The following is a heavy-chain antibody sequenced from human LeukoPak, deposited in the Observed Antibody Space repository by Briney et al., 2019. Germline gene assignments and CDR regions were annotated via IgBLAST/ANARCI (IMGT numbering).Heavy chain of an antibody. Sequence: SETLSLTCTVSGGSITNNAYYWAWIRQPPGKGLEWIGSIYYSGSTHYNPSLKSRLTISVDTSKNQFSLKLSTVTAADTAVYYCARNETTGLQRTPYYHSYVDVWGKGTTVTVSS. D-gene: IGHD4-11*01. J-gene: IGHJ6*03. CDR2: IYYSGST. V-gene: IGHV4-39*01. CDR1: GGSITNNAYY. CDR3: ARNETTGLQRTPYYHSYVDV.